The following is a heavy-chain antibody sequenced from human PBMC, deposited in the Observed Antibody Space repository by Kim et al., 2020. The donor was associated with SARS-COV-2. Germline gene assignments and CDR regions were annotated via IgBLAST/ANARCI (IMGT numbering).Heavy chain of an antibody. D-gene: IGHD3-9*01. J-gene: IGHJ6*02. CDR1: GFTFSSYS. V-gene: IGHV3-48*02. CDR3: ARDRGYFDWLFHTDYYYYGMDV. Sequence: GSLRLSCAASGFTFSSYSMNWVRQAPGKGLEWVSYISSSSSTIYYADSVKGRFTISRDNAKNSLYLQMNSLRDEDTAVYYCARDRGYFDWLFHTDYYYYGMDVWGQGTTVTVSS. CDR2: ISSSSSTI.